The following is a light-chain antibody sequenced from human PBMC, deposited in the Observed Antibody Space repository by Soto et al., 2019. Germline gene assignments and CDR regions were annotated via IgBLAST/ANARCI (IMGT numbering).Light chain of an antibody. CDR1: QSVSAAF. CDR2: GAY. J-gene: IGKJ2*01. V-gene: IGKV3-20*01. CDR3: QQYGISPYS. Sequence: EIVLTQSPGTLSLSPGERATLSCRASQSVSAAFLGWYQQKGGQTPRLLIYGAYMRATGTPDRFSGSGSGTDFTLTISRLEPEDSAVYFCQQYGISPYSFGQGTKLEIK.